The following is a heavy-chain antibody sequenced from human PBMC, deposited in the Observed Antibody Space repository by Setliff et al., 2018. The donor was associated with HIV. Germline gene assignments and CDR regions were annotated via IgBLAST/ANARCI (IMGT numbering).Heavy chain of an antibody. J-gene: IGHJ6*03. V-gene: IGHV4-39*01. D-gene: IGHD3-16*02. CDR3: VRGGYYRSDNANYYYMDV. CDR1: GGSISSSTYY. Sequence: PSETLSLTCSVSGGSISSSTYYWGWIRQPPGQGLEWIGSIYHSGFTYHNPSLKSRITLSVDTSKNQFSLKLSSVTATDTAVYYCVRGGYYRSDNANYYYMDVWGKGTTVTVSS. CDR2: IYHSGFT.